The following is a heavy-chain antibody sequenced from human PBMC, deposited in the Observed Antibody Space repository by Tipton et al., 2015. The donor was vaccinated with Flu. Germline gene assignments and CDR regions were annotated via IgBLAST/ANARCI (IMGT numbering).Heavy chain of an antibody. J-gene: IGHJ4*02. CDR2: TYYSGST. D-gene: IGHD6-25*01. V-gene: IGHV4-59*01. CDR3: ARAIRAAYYFDY. Sequence: TLSLTCTVSGGSISSYYWSWIRQPPGKGLEWIGYTYYSGSTNYNPSLKSRVTISVDTSKNQFSLKLSSVTAADTAVYYCARAIRAAYYFDYWGQGTLVTVSS. CDR1: GGSISSYY.